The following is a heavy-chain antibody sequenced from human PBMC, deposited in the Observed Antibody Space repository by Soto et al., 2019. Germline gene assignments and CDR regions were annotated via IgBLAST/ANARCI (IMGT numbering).Heavy chain of an antibody. CDR1: GGSFSGYY. Sequence: SETLSLTCAVYGGSFSGYYWSWIRQPPGKGLEWIGEINHSGSTNYNPSLKSRVTISVDTSKNQFSLKLSSVTAADTAVYYCARGSIIGPLGYCSGGSCYGNWFDPWGQGTLVTVSS. CDR3: ARGSIIGPLGYCSGGSCYGNWFDP. D-gene: IGHD2-15*01. J-gene: IGHJ5*02. CDR2: INHSGST. V-gene: IGHV4-34*01.